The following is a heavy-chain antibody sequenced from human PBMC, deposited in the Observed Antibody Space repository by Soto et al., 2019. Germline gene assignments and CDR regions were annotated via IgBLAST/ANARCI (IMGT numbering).Heavy chain of an antibody. J-gene: IGHJ6*02. Sequence: QVQLVESGGGVVQPGTSLRLCCVASGFTFSSYGIHWVRQAPGRGLEWVAVISYDGSNKYYADSVKGRFTISRDNFKNTLYLQMNSLRAEDTAVYYCAKERYGQLYLEDYGMDVWGQGTTVTVSS. CDR1: GFTFSSYG. D-gene: IGHD3-16*01. V-gene: IGHV3-30*18. CDR3: AKERYGQLYLEDYGMDV. CDR2: ISYDGSNK.